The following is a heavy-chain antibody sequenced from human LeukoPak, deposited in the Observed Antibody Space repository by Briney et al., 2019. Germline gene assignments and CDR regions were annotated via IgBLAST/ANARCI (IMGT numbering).Heavy chain of an antibody. CDR3: ARGGLTAGFDY. Sequence: RPGGSLRLSCVASGFTFSSHSMNWVRQAPGKGLEWVSSISSSSYYIYYADSVKGRFTIARDNANNSLYLEMNSLRAEDTAVYYCARGGLTAGFDYWGQGTLVTVSS. CDR1: GFTFSSHS. J-gene: IGHJ4*02. CDR2: ISSSSYYI. V-gene: IGHV3-21*01.